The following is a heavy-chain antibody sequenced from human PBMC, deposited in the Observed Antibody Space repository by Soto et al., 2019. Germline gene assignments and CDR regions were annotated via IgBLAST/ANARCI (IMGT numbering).Heavy chain of an antibody. D-gene: IGHD3-10*01. V-gene: IGHV4-39*01. J-gene: IGHJ2*01. CDR1: GGSISSSSYY. Sequence: QLQLQESGPGLVKASETLSLTCTVSGGSISSSSYYWGWIRQPPGKGLEWIGSIYYSGSTYYNPSLKSRVTIPVDTSKNQFSLKLSSVTAADTAVYYCATLRFGPCYFDLWGRGTLVTVSS. CDR2: IYYSGST. CDR3: ATLRFGPCYFDL.